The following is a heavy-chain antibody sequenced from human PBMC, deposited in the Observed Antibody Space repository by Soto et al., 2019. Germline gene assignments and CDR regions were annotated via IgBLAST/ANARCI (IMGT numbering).Heavy chain of an antibody. Sequence: SETMSLTCTVSGGSISSYYWSWIRQPPGKGLEWIGYIYYSGSTNYNPSLKSRVTISVDTSKNQFSLKLSSVTAADTAVYYCARRWGDYFDYWGQGTLVTVSS. CDR1: GGSISSYY. CDR2: IYYSGST. CDR3: ARRWGDYFDY. D-gene: IGHD3-16*01. V-gene: IGHV4-59*08. J-gene: IGHJ4*02.